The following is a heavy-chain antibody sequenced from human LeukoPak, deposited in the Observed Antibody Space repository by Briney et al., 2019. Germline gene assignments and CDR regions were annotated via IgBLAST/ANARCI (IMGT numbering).Heavy chain of an antibody. CDR3: ASYADPYDTLPLDAFDI. CDR1: GFTFSSYA. D-gene: IGHD3-22*01. Sequence: GGSLRLSCAASGFTFSSYAMSWVRQAPGKGLEWVSAISGSGGSTYYADSVKGRFTISRDNSKNTLYLQMNSLRAEDTAVYYCASYADPYDTLPLDAFDIWGQGTMVTVSS. CDR2: ISGSGGST. V-gene: IGHV3-23*01. J-gene: IGHJ3*02.